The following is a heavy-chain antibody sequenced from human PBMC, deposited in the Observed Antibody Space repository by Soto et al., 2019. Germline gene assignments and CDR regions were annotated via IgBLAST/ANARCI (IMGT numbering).Heavy chain of an antibody. Sequence: TSQTMXLRCAVEGGXCSGYCGSWIRQPPGKGLEWIGEINHSGSTNYNPSLKSRVTISVDTSKNQFSLKLSSVTAADTAVYYCARGLGLYGSGSYDPTVNAYWGQGTPVTVSS. D-gene: IGHD3-10*01. CDR2: INHSGST. CDR3: ARGLGLYGSGSYDPTVNAY. CDR1: GGXCSGYC. V-gene: IGHV4-34*01. J-gene: IGHJ4*02.